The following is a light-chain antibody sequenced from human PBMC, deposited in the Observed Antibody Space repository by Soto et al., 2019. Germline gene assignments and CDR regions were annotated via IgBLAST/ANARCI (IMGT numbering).Light chain of an antibody. CDR3: QQRSNWPG. Sequence: EIVLTQSPATLSLSPGERATLSCMASQSVSSYLAWYQQKPGQAPRLLIYDASNRATGIPARFSGSGSGTDFTLTSSSLEPEDFAVFCCQQRSNWPGFGGGTKVEIK. CDR2: DAS. CDR1: QSVSSY. V-gene: IGKV3-11*01. J-gene: IGKJ4*02.